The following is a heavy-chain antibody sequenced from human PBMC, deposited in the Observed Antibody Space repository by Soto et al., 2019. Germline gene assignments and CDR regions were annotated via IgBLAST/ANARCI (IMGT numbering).Heavy chain of an antibody. J-gene: IGHJ6*02. V-gene: IGHV1-69*01. D-gene: IGHD5-12*01. CDR2: IIPIVGTA. CDR1: GGTFSSYA. Sequence: QVQLVQSGAEVKKPGSSVKVSCKASGGTFSSYAISWVRQAPGQGLEWMGGIIPIVGTANYAQKVPGRVTITADESTGTAYRELSSLRAEDTAVYYCASDWGWLQFRTTYDYYGMDVGGQGTTVTFSS. CDR3: ASDWGWLQFRTTYDYYGMDV.